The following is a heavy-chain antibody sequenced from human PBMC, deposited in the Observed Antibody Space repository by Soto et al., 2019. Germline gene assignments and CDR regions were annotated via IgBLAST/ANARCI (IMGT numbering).Heavy chain of an antibody. V-gene: IGHV3-9*01. D-gene: IGHD3-10*01. CDR1: GFTFDDYA. Sequence: GGSLRISCAASGFTFDDYAMHWVRQAPGKGLEWVSGISWNSGSTGYADSVKGRFTISRDNAKNSLYLQMNSLRAEDTALYYCAKGQGGSGSNKNWFDPWGQGTLVTVSS. CDR2: ISWNSGST. CDR3: AKGQGGSGSNKNWFDP. J-gene: IGHJ5*02.